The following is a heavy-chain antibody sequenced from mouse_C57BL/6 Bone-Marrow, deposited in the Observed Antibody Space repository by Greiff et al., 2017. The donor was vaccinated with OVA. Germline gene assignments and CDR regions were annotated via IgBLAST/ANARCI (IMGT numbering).Heavy chain of an antibody. CDR1: GYTFTSYW. V-gene: IGHV1-55*01. CDR3: AMELYYFDY. Sequence: QVHVKQSGAELVKPGASVKMSCKASGYTFTSYWITWVKQRPGQGLEWIGDIYPGSGSTNYNEKFKSKATLTVDTSSSTAYMQLSSLTSEDSAVYYCAMELYYFDYWGQGTTLTVSS. D-gene: IGHD3-3*01. J-gene: IGHJ2*01. CDR2: IYPGSGST.